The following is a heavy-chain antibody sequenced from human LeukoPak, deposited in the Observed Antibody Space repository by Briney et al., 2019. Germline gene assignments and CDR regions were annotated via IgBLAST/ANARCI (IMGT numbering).Heavy chain of an antibody. J-gene: IGHJ5*02. D-gene: IGHD2-2*01. Sequence: SQTLSLTCAISGDSVSSNSVTWNWIRQSPSRGLEWLGRTYYGSTWYNDYAVSVRGRITVNPDTSKNQFSLHLNSVTPEDTAVYYCARRLTQYDCFDPWGQGILVTVSS. V-gene: IGHV6-1*01. CDR1: GDSVSSNSVT. CDR3: ARRLTQYDCFDP. CDR2: TYYGSTWYN.